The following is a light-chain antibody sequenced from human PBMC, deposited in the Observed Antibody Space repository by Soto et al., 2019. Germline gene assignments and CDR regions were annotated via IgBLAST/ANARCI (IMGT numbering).Light chain of an antibody. V-gene: IGLV2-14*01. CDR3: SSYTSSSTRLV. J-gene: IGLJ1*01. CDR2: DVS. CDR1: SSDVGGYNY. Sequence: QSALTQPASVSGSPGQSITISCTGTSSDVGGYNYVSWYQQHPGKAPKLMIYDVSNRPSGVSNRFSGSKSGNTAYLTISGLQAEDEADYYCSSYTSSSTRLVFGTGTKLTVL.